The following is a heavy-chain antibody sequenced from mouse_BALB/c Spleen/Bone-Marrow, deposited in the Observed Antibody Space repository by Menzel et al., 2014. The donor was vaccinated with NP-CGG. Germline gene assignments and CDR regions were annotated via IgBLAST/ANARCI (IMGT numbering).Heavy chain of an antibody. CDR2: IHPSDSET. J-gene: IGHJ1*01. Sequence: QVQLQQSGAELVRPGASVKLSCEASGYSFTNYWMNWVKQRPGQGLEWIGMIHPSDSETRLNQKFKDKATLTVDKSSSTAYMQLSSPTSEDSAVYYCTRKNWDEGYFYVWGAGPPVTVSS. V-gene: IGHV1-61*01. CDR3: TRKNWDEGYFYV. CDR1: GYSFTNYW. D-gene: IGHD4-1*01.